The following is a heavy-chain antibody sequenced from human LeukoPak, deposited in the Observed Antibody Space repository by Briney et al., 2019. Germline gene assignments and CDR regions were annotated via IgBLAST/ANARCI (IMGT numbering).Heavy chain of an antibody. J-gene: IGHJ3*02. CDR2: IYTSGST. CDR3: ARYPKGIAAAGTDAFDI. V-gene: IGHV4-4*07. CDR1: GGSISSYY. Sequence: SETLSLTCTVSGGSISSYYWSWIRQPAGKGLEWIGRIYTSGSTNYNPSLKSRVTMSVDTSKNQFSLKLSPVTAADTAVYYCARYPKGIAAAGTDAFDIWGQGTMVTVSS. D-gene: IGHD6-13*01.